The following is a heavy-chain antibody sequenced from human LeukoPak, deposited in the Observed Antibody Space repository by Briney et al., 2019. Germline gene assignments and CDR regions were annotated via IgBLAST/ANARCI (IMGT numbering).Heavy chain of an antibody. Sequence: GGSLRLSCAASGFTVSSNYMSRVRQAPGKGLEWVSVIYSGGSTYYADSVKGRFTISRDNSKNTLYLQMNSLRAEDTAVYYCARDPPPPTSYSSSPGGYWGQGTLVTVSS. J-gene: IGHJ4*02. V-gene: IGHV3-53*01. CDR2: IYSGGST. CDR3: ARDPPPPTSYSSSPGGY. D-gene: IGHD6-13*01. CDR1: GFTVSSNY.